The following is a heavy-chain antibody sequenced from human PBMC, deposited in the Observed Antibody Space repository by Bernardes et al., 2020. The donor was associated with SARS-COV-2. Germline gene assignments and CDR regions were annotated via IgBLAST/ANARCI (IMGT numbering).Heavy chain of an antibody. CDR1: GFTFSSYD. D-gene: IGHD1-1*01. CDR2: IGTAGDT. J-gene: IGHJ3*02. CDR3: AREGAWYNWNSGAFDI. V-gene: IGHV3-13*04. Sequence: GGSLRLSCAASGFTFSSYDMHWVRQATGKGLEWVSAIGTAGDTYYPGSVKGRFTISRENAKNSLYLQMNSLRAGDTAVYYCAREGAWYNWNSGAFDIWGQGTMVTVSS.